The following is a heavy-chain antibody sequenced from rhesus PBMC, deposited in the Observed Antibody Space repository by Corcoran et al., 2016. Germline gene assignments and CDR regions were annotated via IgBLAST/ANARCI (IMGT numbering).Heavy chain of an antibody. CDR3: ARENYYGSGYYTGLDY. CDR1: GYSISRNS. CDR2: IYGSGGSN. V-gene: IGHV4S14*01. D-gene: IGHD3-28*01. Sequence: QVQLQESGPGLVKPSETLSLTCAVSGYSISRNSWHWIRQPPGKGLEWIGSIYGSGGSNYLNPSLKSRVTLSVDTSKNQFSLKLSSVTAADTAVYYCARENYYGSGYYTGLDYWGQGVLVTVSS. J-gene: IGHJ4*01.